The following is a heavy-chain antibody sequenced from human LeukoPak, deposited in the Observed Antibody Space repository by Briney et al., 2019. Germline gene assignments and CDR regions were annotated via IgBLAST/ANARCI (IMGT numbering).Heavy chain of an antibody. CDR3: VKDDYMMF. Sequence: GGSLRLSCSASGLTFSKYAMHWVRQAPGKGLEYVSAISHTGDTPYYAASVKGRFTISRDNSKNTLYLQMSSLRTEDTAVYYCVKDDYMMFWGQGTLVTVSS. J-gene: IGHJ4*02. V-gene: IGHV3-64D*09. CDR1: GLTFSKYA. D-gene: IGHD4/OR15-4a*01. CDR2: ISHTGDTP.